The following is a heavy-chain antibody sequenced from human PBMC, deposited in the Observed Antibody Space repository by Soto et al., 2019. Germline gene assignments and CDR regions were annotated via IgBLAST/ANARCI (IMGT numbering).Heavy chain of an antibody. CDR1: GVSISSYY. CDR3: ARHDLRGGAFDM. J-gene: IGHJ3*02. V-gene: IGHV4-59*08. D-gene: IGHD3-3*01. CDR2: THYTGRS. Sequence: QVQLQESGSGLVKPSETLSLTCTVSGVSISSYYWSWIRQPPGKGLEWIAYTHYTGRSLYNPSLTSRGTISVDTSKNQVSWKVASVTAADTAVYYCARHDLRGGAFDMWGQGTMVTVSS.